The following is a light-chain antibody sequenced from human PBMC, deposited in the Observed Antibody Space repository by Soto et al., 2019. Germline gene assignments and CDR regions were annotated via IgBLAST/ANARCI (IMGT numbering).Light chain of an antibody. CDR3: CSYAGNNALV. CDR2: EVS. Sequence: QSVLTQPASVSGPRGQSITISCTGTSSNVGSYNFVSWYRQYPGKAPELIIYEVSQRPSTFFNRFSGSKSGNTASLTISGLQSDDEADYYCCSYAGNNALVFGGGTKVTVL. J-gene: IGLJ2*01. V-gene: IGLV2-23*02. CDR1: SSNVGSYNF.